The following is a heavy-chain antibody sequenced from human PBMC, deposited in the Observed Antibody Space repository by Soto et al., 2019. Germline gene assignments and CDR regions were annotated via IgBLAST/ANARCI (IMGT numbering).Heavy chain of an antibody. Sequence: QLRLQESGSGLVKPSQTLSLTCAVSGGSISSGGYSWSWIRQPPGKGLEWIGYIYHSGSTYYNPSLKSRVTISVDRSKNQFSLKLSSVTAADTAVYYCARGSPPYCSSTSCYGGGWFDPWGQGTLVTVSS. D-gene: IGHD2-2*01. CDR3: ARGSPPYCSSTSCYGGGWFDP. CDR1: GGSISSGGYS. V-gene: IGHV4-30-2*01. CDR2: IYHSGST. J-gene: IGHJ5*02.